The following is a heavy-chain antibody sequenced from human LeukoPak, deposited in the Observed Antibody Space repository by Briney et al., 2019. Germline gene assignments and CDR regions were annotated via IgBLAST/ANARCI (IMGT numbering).Heavy chain of an antibody. Sequence: GGSLRLSCAASGFSFSTYTMAWVRQAPGGGLEWVSGISGDGGNTYYADSVKGRFAISRDNSKSTLYLQMNSLRAEDTAVYYCAKDFGRNLGGPGYWGRGTLVTVSS. D-gene: IGHD3-10*01. V-gene: IGHV3-23*01. CDR3: AKDFGRNLGGPGY. J-gene: IGHJ4*02. CDR1: GFSFSTYT. CDR2: ISGDGGNT.